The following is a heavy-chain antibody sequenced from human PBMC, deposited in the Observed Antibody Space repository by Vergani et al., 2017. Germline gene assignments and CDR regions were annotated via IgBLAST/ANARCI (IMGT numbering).Heavy chain of an antibody. CDR1: GFSFTSYG. J-gene: IGHJ4*02. V-gene: IGHV3-30*03. CDR2: ISFDGNKK. Sequence: QVRLVESGGGVVQPGRSLRLSCAASGFSFTSYGMHWVRQPPGKGLEWVATISFDGNKKDDTEAVRGRFTISRDSAKTLYLQMDSLRVEDTAMYFCARGLSYSTALPFFDARGQGTLVTVSS. CDR3: ARGLSYSTALPFFDA. D-gene: IGHD4-11*01.